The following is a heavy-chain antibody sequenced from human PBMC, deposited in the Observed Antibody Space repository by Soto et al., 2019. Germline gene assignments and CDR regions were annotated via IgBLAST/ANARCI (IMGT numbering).Heavy chain of an antibody. V-gene: IGHV3-21*01. CDR3: AGALHLGESTYYYYYYMNV. J-gene: IGHJ6*03. CDR1: GFTFSSYS. D-gene: IGHD3-16*01. CDR2: ISSSSSYI. Sequence: EVQLVESGGGLVKPGGSLRLSCAASGFTFSSYSMNWVRQAPGKGLEWVSSISSSSSYIYHADSVKGRFTVSRDNDKNSLYLPMNSLRAEDTAVYYCAGALHLGESTYYYYYYMNVWGKGTTVTVSS.